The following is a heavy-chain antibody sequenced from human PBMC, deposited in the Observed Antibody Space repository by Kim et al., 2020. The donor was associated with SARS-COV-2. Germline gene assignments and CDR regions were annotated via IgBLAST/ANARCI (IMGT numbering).Heavy chain of an antibody. CDR2: ISGSGGST. J-gene: IGHJ6*02. D-gene: IGHD2-15*01. CDR1: GFTFSSYA. Sequence: GGSLRLSCAASGFTFSSYAMSWVRQAPGKGLEWVSAISGSGGSTYYADSVKGRFTISRDNSKNTLYLQMNSLRAEDTAVYYCAKTPAATLYYYGMDVWGQGTTVTVSS. V-gene: IGHV3-23*01. CDR3: AKTPAATLYYYGMDV.